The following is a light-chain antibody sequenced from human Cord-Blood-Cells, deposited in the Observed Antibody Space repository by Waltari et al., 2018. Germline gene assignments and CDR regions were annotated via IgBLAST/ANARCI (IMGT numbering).Light chain of an antibody. J-gene: IGLJ2*01. CDR3: SGYAGSNSVV. Sequence: QSALTQPPSASGSPGQSVTISCTGTSSDVGGYNYVSWYQQHPGKAPKLMMYEVSKRPSGAPERVSGSKSGNTASLTVSGRQAEDEADYYCSGYAGSNSVVFGGETKLTV. CDR1: SSDVGGYNY. CDR2: EVS. V-gene: IGLV2-8*01.